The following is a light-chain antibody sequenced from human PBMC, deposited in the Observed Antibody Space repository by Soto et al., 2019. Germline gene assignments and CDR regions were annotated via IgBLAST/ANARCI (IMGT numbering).Light chain of an antibody. J-gene: IGKJ1*01. CDR1: QSVSSSY. CDR3: QQYGSSPPT. Sequence: EIVLTQSPGTLSLSPGERATLSCRASQSVSSSYLAWYQQKHGQAPRLLIYGASSRATGIPDRVSGSGSGTDFTLTISRLEPEDFSVYYCQQYGSSPPTFGPGTKVEIK. CDR2: GAS. V-gene: IGKV3-20*01.